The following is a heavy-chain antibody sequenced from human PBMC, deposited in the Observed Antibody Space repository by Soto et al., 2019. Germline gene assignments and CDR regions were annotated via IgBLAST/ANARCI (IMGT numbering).Heavy chain of an antibody. Sequence: GGSLRLSFAASDFDCSSYGIHWVRQAPGKGLEWVAASSYDGRETFYADSAKGRFTVSKEMSKNTAFLQMNALRHEDTAVYFCARDSGWPILNFDNWGQGTPVTVSS. D-gene: IGHD3-10*01. CDR1: DFDCSSYG. J-gene: IGHJ4*02. V-gene: IGHV3-30*03. CDR3: ARDSGWPILNFDN. CDR2: SSYDGRET.